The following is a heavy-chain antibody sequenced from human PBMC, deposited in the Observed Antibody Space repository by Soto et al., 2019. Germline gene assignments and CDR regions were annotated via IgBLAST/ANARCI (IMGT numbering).Heavy chain of an antibody. J-gene: IGHJ6*02. Sequence: GSGPTLVNPTQTLTLTCTFSGFSPSTSGMCVSWIRQPPGKALEWLALIDWDDDKYYSTSLKTRLTISKDTSKNQVVLTMINMDPVDTATYYCARHLTGTGNNYYYYYGMDVWGQGTTVTVSS. V-gene: IGHV2-70*01. D-gene: IGHD3-10*01. CDR3: ARHLTGTGNNYYYYYGMDV. CDR2: IDWDDDK. CDR1: GFSPSTSGMC.